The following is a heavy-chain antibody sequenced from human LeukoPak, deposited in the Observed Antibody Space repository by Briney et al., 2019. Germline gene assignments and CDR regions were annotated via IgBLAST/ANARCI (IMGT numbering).Heavy chain of an antibody. V-gene: IGHV1-18*01. J-gene: IGHJ4*02. CDR3: ARPYYSDSTGYYQYYFDY. Sequence: ASVKVSCKASGYTFTSYGISWVRQAPGQGLEWMGWISAYNGNTNYAQKLQGRVTMTTDTSTSTAYMELRSLRSDDTAVYYCARPYYSDSTGYYQYYFDYWGQGTLVTVPS. D-gene: IGHD3-22*01. CDR2: ISAYNGNT. CDR1: GYTFTSYG.